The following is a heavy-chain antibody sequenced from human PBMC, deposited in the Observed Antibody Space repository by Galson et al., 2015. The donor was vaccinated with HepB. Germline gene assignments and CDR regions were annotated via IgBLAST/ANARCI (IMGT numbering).Heavy chain of an antibody. D-gene: IGHD6-13*01. J-gene: IGHJ4*02. Sequence: CAISGDSVSSNSAAWNWIRQSPSRGLEWLGRTYYRSKWYNDYAVSVKSRITINPDTSKNQFSLQLNSVTPEDTAVYFCARGRVAAPVTFTLRRTYYFDYWGQGTLVTASS. V-gene: IGHV6-1*01. CDR2: TYYRSKWYN. CDR3: ARGRVAAPVTFTLRRTYYFDY. CDR1: GDSVSSNSAA.